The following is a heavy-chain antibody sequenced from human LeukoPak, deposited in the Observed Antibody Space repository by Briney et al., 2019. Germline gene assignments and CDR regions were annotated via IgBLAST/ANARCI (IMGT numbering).Heavy chain of an antibody. CDR3: ASLQWLANGN. Sequence: VASVKVSCKASGGTFSSYAISWVRQAPGQGLEWMGWINPNSGGTNYAQKFQGRVTMTRDTSISTAYMELSRLRSDDTAVYYCASLQWLANGNWGQGTLVTVSS. CDR2: INPNSGGT. D-gene: IGHD6-19*01. CDR1: GGTFSSYA. V-gene: IGHV1-2*02. J-gene: IGHJ4*02.